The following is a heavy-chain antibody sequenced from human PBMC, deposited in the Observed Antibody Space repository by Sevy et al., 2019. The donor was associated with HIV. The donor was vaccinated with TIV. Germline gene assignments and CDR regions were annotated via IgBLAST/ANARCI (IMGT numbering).Heavy chain of an antibody. Sequence: GGSLRLSCAASGFTFSSYSLNWVRQAPGKGLEWVSSISSSSSYIYYADSVKGRFTISRDNAKKSLYLQMNSLRAEDTAIYYCARDRRTLNYYGSSGYNYYFDYWGQGTLVTVSS. V-gene: IGHV3-21*01. D-gene: IGHD3-22*01. CDR1: GFTFSSYS. CDR2: ISSSSSYI. J-gene: IGHJ4*02. CDR3: ARDRRTLNYYGSSGYNYYFDY.